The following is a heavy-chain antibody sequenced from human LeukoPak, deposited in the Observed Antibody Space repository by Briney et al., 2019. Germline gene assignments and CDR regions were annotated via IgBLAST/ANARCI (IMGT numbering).Heavy chain of an antibody. CDR1: GFTFSSYA. CDR3: ATQYCSGGSSYGSAFDI. Sequence: GGSLRLSCAASGFTFSSYAMSWVRQAPGKGLEWVSAISGSGGSTYYADSVKGRFTISRDNSKNTLYLQMNSLRAEDTAVYYCATQYCSGGSSYGSAFDIWGQGTMVTVSS. V-gene: IGHV3-23*01. CDR2: ISGSGGST. J-gene: IGHJ3*02. D-gene: IGHD2-15*01.